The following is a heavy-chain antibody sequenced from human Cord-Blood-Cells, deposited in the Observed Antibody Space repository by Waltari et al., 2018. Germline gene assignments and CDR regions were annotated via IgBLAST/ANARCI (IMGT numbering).Heavy chain of an antibody. Sequence: QLQLQESGPGLVKPSEALSLTCTVPGGSISSRSYYWRWIRQPPGKGLAWIGSIYSSWRTYYNPSLSSRVTISVDTSNNQFSLKLSSVTAADTAVYYCASSPRYYDFWSGYYNWFDPWGQGTLVTVSS. CDR1: GGSISSRSYY. J-gene: IGHJ5*02. CDR2: IYSSWRT. D-gene: IGHD3-3*01. CDR3: ASSPRYYDFWSGYYNWFDP. V-gene: IGHV4-39*01.